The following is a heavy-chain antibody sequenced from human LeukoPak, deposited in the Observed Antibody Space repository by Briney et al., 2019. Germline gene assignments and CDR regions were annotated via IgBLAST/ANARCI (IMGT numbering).Heavy chain of an antibody. D-gene: IGHD5-18*01. CDR1: GFTFSSYA. CDR3: AKATQIQLWFLDY. V-gene: IGHV3-23*01. J-gene: IGHJ4*02. CDR2: ISGSGGGT. Sequence: GGPLRLSCAASGFTFSSYAMSWVRQAPGKGLEWVSAISGSGGGTYYADSVKGRFTISRDNSKNTLFLQMNSLRAEDTAVYYCAKATQIQLWFLDYWGQGTLVTVSS.